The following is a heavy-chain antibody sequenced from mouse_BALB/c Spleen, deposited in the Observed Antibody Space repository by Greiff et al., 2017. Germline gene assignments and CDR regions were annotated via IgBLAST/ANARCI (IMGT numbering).Heavy chain of an antibody. CDR2: ISSGGST. V-gene: IGHV5-6-5*01. CDR3: ARGLGGSSYYFDY. Sequence: EVHLVESGGGLVKPGGSLKLSCAASGFTFSSYAMSWVRQTPEKRLEWVASISSGGSTYYPDSVKGRFTISRDNARNILYLQMSSLRSEDTAMYYCARGLGGSSYYFDYWGQGTTLTVSS. D-gene: IGHD1-1*01. J-gene: IGHJ2*01. CDR1: GFTFSSYA.